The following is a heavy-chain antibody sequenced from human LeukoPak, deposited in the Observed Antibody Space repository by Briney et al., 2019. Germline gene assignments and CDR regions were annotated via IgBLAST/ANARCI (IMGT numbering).Heavy chain of an antibody. Sequence: XWXWXXQXXXXGXXWFGSIYYSGSTYYNSSLKSRVTISLDTSKNQFSMKLSSVTAADTAVYYCAREGSSSWYNFDYWGQGTLVTVSS. V-gene: IGHV4-39*02. CDR3: AREGSSSWYNFDY. CDR1: X. CDR2: IYYSGST. D-gene: IGHD6-13*01. J-gene: IGHJ4*02.